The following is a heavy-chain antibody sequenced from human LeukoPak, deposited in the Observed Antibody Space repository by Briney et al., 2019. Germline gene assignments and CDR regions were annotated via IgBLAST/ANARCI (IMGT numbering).Heavy chain of an antibody. Sequence: GGSLRLSCAASGFTFSSYSMNWVRQAPGKGLEWVSSISSSSSDIYYADSVKGRFTISRDNAKNSLYLQMNSLRAEDTAVYYCAREYYYDSSGYYFGYWGQGTLVTVSS. J-gene: IGHJ4*02. CDR2: ISSSSSDI. V-gene: IGHV3-21*01. CDR1: GFTFSSYS. CDR3: AREYYYDSSGYYFGY. D-gene: IGHD3-22*01.